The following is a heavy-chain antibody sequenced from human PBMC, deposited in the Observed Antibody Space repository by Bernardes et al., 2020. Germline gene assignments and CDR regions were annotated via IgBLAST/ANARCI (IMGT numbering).Heavy chain of an antibody. D-gene: IGHD2-2*01. Sequence: GSLRLSCAASGFAFTSYGLSWVRQAPGKGLEWVSSVGPSSSYIFYAESVKGRFTISRDNAKNSLYLQMNSLRAEDTAIYYCARGDVVFMPIEYWGQGTLVGVSS. CDR2: VGPSSSYI. J-gene: IGHJ4*02. CDR1: GFAFTSYG. CDR3: ARGDVVFMPIEY. V-gene: IGHV3-21*01.